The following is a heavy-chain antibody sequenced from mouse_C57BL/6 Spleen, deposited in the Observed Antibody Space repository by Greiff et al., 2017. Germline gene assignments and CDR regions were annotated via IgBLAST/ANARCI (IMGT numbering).Heavy chain of an antibody. CDR3: ARGILGTYDLDY. J-gene: IGHJ2*01. D-gene: IGHD4-1*01. Sequence: EVQVVESGGGLVKPGGSLKLSCAASGFTFSSYTMSWVRQTPETRLAWVATLSGGGGNTYSPVRVKGRFTISRDNAKNTLYLQMSRLRSEDTALYYCARGILGTYDLDYWGQGTTLTVSS. V-gene: IGHV5-9*01. CDR2: LSGGGGNT. CDR1: GFTFSSYT.